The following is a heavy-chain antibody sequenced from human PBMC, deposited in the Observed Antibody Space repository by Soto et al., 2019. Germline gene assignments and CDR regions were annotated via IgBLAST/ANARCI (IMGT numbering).Heavy chain of an antibody. Sequence: ASVKVSCKACGYTFTSYYMPWVRQAPGQGLEWMGIINPSGGSTSYAQKFQGRVTMTRDTSTSTVYMELSSLRSEDTAVYYCARDRSSGTPYLAFDIWGQGTMVTVSS. CDR3: ARDRSSGTPYLAFDI. CDR2: INPSGGST. J-gene: IGHJ3*02. D-gene: IGHD1-26*01. CDR1: GYTFTSYY. V-gene: IGHV1-46*01.